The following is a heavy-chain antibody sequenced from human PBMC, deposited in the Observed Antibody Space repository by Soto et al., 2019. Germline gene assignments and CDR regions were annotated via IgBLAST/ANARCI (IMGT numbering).Heavy chain of an antibody. V-gene: IGHV2-5*02. CDR2: IYWDDDK. CDR1: GFSLSTSGVG. J-gene: IGHJ3*02. CDR3: AHFLGDVFDI. Sequence: QITLKESGPTLVKPTQTLTLTCTFSGFSLSTSGVGVGWIRQPPGKALEWLALIYWDDDKRYSASLKTRLTITKDTSKTQVVLTMTNMDPVDTAPYYCAHFLGDVFDIWGQGTMVTVSS.